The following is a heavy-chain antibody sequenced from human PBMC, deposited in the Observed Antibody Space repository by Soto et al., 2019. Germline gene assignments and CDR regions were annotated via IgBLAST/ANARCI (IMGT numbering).Heavy chain of an antibody. D-gene: IGHD3-22*01. CDR3: ARGYSSGYLGNWFDP. CDR2: IYYSGIT. Sequence: SETLSLTCTVSGDSISSGGYYWSWIRQHPGKGLEWIGYIYYSGITCYNPSFKSRVNISGDTSKNQFSLNLSSLTAADTAVYYCARGYSSGYLGNWFDPWGQGTLVTVSS. J-gene: IGHJ5*02. CDR1: GDSISSGGYY. V-gene: IGHV4-31*03.